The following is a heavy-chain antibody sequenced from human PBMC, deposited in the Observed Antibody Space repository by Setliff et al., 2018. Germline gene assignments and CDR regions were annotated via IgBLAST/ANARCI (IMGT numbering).Heavy chain of an antibody. CDR1: GFTFTNYI. Sequence: GSLRLSCAASGFTFTNYIIHWVRQAPGKGLEWVAVMSLDETNKYYADSVRGRFTISRDISKNTLYLQMNSLRPEDTATYYCAHVAYCGGDCYWDYWGQGTLVTVSS. V-gene: IGHV3-30-3*01. J-gene: IGHJ4*02. CDR3: AHVAYCGGDCYWDY. D-gene: IGHD2-21*02. CDR2: MSLDETNK.